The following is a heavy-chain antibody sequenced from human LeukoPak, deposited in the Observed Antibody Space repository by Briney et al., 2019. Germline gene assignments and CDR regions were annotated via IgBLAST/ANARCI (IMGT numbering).Heavy chain of an antibody. D-gene: IGHD5-12*01. J-gene: IGHJ4*02. CDR2: IIPIFGTA. V-gene: IGHV1-69*13. Sequence: SVTVSCTASGGTFSSYAISWVRQAPGQGLEWMGGIIPIFGTANYAQKFQGRVTITADESTSTAYMELSSLRSEDTAVYYCARDPGYSGYDFNYWGQGTLVTVSS. CDR3: ARDPGYSGYDFNY. CDR1: GGTFSSYA.